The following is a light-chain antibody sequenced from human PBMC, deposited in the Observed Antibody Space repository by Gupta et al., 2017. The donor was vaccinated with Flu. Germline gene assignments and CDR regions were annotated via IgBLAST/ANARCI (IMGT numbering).Light chain of an antibody. CDR3: QQYDSLPALT. CDR2: DAS. J-gene: IGKJ4*01. V-gene: IGKV1-33*01. Sequence: DRVTITCQASQDISNYLNWYQQKPGKAPKLLIYDASNLETGVPSRFSGGGSGTDFTFTISSLQPEDIATYYCQQYDSLPALTFGGGTKVEIK. CDR1: QDISNY.